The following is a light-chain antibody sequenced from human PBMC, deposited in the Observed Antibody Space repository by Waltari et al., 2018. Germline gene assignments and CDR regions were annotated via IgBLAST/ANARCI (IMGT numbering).Light chain of an antibody. Sequence: DLVMTQSPDSLAVSLGERATINCKSSESVIYDSDNKNYLAWYQQKPGQPPKLLIHWASIRESGVPDRFSGSGSGTDFTLTISSLQAEDVAVYYCQQYLSAPRTFGQGTVLEIK. V-gene: IGKV4-1*01. CDR2: WAS. CDR3: QQYLSAPRT. J-gene: IGKJ2*02. CDR1: ESVIYDSDNKNY.